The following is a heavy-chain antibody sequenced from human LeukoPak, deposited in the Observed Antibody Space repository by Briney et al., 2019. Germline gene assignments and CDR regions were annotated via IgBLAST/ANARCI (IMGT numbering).Heavy chain of an antibody. D-gene: IGHD3-9*01. Sequence: GGSLRLSCAASGFTFSTYGMHWVRQAPGKGLEWVTFIRYDGSNKYYAQSVKGRFTISRDNSKNTLYLQMSSLRAEDTAVYYCAKDVGNDLTGYYNWFDPWGQGTLVTVSS. J-gene: IGHJ5*02. CDR3: AKDVGNDLTGYYNWFDP. V-gene: IGHV3-30*02. CDR2: IRYDGSNK. CDR1: GFTFSTYG.